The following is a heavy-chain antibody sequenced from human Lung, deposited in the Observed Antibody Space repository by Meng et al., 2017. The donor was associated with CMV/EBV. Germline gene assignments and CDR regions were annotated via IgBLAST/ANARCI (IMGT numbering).Heavy chain of an antibody. CDR2: IYHSGST. Sequence: HVTLQPSVPAWVNPSGTRSPTWACFGASISRRKCRSWVRKPPGKGLEWIGEIYHSGSTNYNPSHKSRVTISVDKSKNQFSLKLSSVTAADTAVYYCASFPPPGKQWLVTDYWGQGTLVTVSS. D-gene: IGHD6-19*01. J-gene: IGHJ4*02. CDR3: ASFPPPGKQWLVTDY. V-gene: IGHV4-4*02. CDR1: GASISRRKC.